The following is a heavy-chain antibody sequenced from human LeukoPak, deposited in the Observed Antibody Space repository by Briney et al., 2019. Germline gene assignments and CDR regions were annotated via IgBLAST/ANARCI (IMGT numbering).Heavy chain of an antibody. Sequence: ASVKVSCKASGYSFNTNGISWVGQAPGQGLEWMGWISTYNDNTKYAQKFQGRVTMTTDTSTSTAYMELRSLRSDDTAVYYCARLGYARTWYGFDPWGQGTLVTVSS. J-gene: IGHJ5*02. D-gene: IGHD6-13*01. V-gene: IGHV1-18*01. CDR1: GYSFNTNG. CDR2: ISTYNDNT. CDR3: ARLGYARTWYGFDP.